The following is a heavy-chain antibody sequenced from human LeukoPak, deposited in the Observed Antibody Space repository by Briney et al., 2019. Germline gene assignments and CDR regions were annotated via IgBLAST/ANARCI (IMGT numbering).Heavy chain of an antibody. CDR3: AITIGIPAAIVTPSWFDP. V-gene: IGHV1-69*02. CDR1: GGTFS. J-gene: IGHJ5*02. CDR2: IIPILGIA. D-gene: IGHD2-2*02. Sequence: ASVKVSCKASGGTFSITWVRQAPGQGLEWMGRIIPILGIANYAQKFQGRVTITADKSTSTACMELSSLRSEDTAVYFCAITIGIPAAIVTPSWFDPWGQGTLVTVSS.